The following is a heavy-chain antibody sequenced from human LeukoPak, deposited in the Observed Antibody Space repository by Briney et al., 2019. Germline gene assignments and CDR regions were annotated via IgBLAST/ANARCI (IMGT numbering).Heavy chain of an antibody. J-gene: IGHJ4*02. D-gene: IGHD3-3*01. CDR2: IYYSGST. CDR3: ARGPYDFWSGYHSGFDY. V-gene: IGHV4-61*01. CDR1: GGSISGSSYY. Sequence: PSETLSLTCTVSGGSISGSSYYWSWIRQPPGKGLEWIGYIYYSGSTNYNPSFKSRVTISVDTSKNQFSLKLSSVTAADTAVYYCARGPYDFWSGYHSGFDYWGQGTLVTVSS.